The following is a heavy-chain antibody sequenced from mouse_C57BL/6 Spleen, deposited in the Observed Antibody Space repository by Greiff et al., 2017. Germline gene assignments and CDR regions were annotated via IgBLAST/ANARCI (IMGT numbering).Heavy chain of an antibody. CDR3: ARGYYGNYGYFDY. Sequence: DVKLVESGGGLVQPGGSLSLSCAASGFTFPDYYMSWVRQPPGKALEWLGFIRNKANGYTTEYSASVKGRFTISRDNSQSILYLQMNALRAEDSATYYCARGYYGNYGYFDYWGQGTTLTVSS. V-gene: IGHV7-3*01. CDR2: IRNKANGYTT. CDR1: GFTFPDYY. J-gene: IGHJ2*01. D-gene: IGHD2-1*01.